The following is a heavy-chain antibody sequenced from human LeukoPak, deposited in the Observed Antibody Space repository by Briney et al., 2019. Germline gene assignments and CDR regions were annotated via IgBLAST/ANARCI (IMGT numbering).Heavy chain of an antibody. Sequence: PSETLSLTCTVSGGSISSSSYYWGWIRQPPGKGLEWIGSIYYSGSTYYNPSLKSRVTISVDTSKNQFSLKLSSVTAADTAVYYCARSYYYDSSGLYLYYFDYWGQGTLVTVSS. D-gene: IGHD3-22*01. J-gene: IGHJ4*02. CDR2: IYYSGST. CDR1: GGSISSSSYY. CDR3: ARSYYYDSSGLYLYYFDY. V-gene: IGHV4-39*01.